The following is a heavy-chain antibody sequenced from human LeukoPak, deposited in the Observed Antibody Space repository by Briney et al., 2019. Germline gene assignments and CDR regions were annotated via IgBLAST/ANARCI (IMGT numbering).Heavy chain of an antibody. D-gene: IGHD2-2*03. J-gene: IGHJ4*02. CDR1: GFTFSNYA. CDR3: AKITIGYCSSTSCYRDY. CDR2: ISSSGSST. Sequence: GGSLRLSCAASGFTFSNYAMSWVRQAPGKGLDWVSGISSSGSSTYYADSVKGRFTISRDNSKNTLYLQMNSLRAEDTAVYYCAKITIGYCSSTSCYRDYWGQGTLVTVSS. V-gene: IGHV3-23*01.